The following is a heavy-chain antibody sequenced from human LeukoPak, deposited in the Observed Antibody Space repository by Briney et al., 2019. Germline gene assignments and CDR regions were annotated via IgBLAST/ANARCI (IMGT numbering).Heavy chain of an antibody. J-gene: IGHJ4*02. V-gene: IGHV3-11*01. D-gene: IGHD1-26*01. Sequence: GGSLRLSCAAPGFTFSDYYMTWIRQAPGKGLEWVSYISNSGSTIYYADSVKGRFTISRDNGKNSLYLQMNSLRAEDTAVYYSAREHTSGTYYIDYWGQGTLVTVS. CDR3: AREHTSGTYYIDY. CDR1: GFTFSDYY. CDR2: ISNSGSTI.